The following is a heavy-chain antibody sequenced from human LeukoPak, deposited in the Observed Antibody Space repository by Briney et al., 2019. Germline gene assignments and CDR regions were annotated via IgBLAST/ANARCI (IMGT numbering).Heavy chain of an antibody. CDR2: ISYSGDST. V-gene: IGHV3-23*01. CDR3: AGGTLAGYFLGY. D-gene: IGHD6-19*01. CDR1: GFTFNTYA. Sequence: PGGSLRLSCAASGFTFNTYAMSWVRQAPGKGLEWVSSISYSGDSTDYADSVKGRLIISRDSSKNTLGLQMNSLRAEDTAIYYCAGGTLAGYFLGYWGRGTLVTVSS. J-gene: IGHJ4*02.